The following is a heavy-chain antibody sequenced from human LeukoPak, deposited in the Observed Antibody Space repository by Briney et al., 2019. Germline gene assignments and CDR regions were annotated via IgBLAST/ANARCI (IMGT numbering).Heavy chain of an antibody. Sequence: GGSLRLSCAASGFSLSSYWMTWVRQAPGKGLEWVACINQDGSGRYCVDSVKGRFTISRNNAKNLLYLQMNSLKTEDTAVYYCTSRHFWSGSNYFDYWGQGTLVTVSS. D-gene: IGHD3-3*02. CDR3: TSRHFWSGSNYFDY. J-gene: IGHJ4*02. CDR2: INQDGSGR. V-gene: IGHV3-7*03. CDR1: GFSLSSYW.